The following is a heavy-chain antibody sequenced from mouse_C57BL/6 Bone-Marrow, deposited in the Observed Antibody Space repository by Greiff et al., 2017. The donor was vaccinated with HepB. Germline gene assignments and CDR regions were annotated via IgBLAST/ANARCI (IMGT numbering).Heavy chain of an antibody. V-gene: IGHV2-6*01. D-gene: IGHD1-1*01. J-gene: IGHJ3*01. CDR1: GFSLTSYG. Sequence: VKVEESGPGLVAPSQSLSITCTVSGFSLTSYGVDWVRQSPGKGLEWLGVIWGVGSTNYNSALKSRLSISKDNSKSQVFLKMNSLQTDDTAMYYCASDSSYRPAWFAYWGQGTLVTVSA. CDR2: IWGVGST. CDR3: ASDSSYRPAWFAY.